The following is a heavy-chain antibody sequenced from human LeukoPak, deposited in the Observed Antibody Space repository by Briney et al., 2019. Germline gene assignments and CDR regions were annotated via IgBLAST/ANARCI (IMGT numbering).Heavy chain of an antibody. CDR1: GFTFITYA. V-gene: IGHV3-23*01. D-gene: IGHD3-10*01. CDR3: AKDRELLFAHCWFDL. J-gene: IGHJ5*02. Sequence: GSLRLPCSASGFTFITYAISWVRQAPGKGLGWVAGISISGGSTYYADSVKGRFTISRDNSKNTLYLQMNRLRAEDTAVYYCAKDRELLFAHCWFDLWGQGTLVTVSS. CDR2: ISISGGST.